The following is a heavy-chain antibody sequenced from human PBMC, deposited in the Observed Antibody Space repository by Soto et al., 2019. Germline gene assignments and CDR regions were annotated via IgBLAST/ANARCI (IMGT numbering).Heavy chain of an antibody. D-gene: IGHD2-15*01. CDR3: ARFNVVTESNGMDV. CDR2: INAGNGNT. Sequence: QVQLVQSGAEEKKPGASVKVSCKASGYTFTSYAMHWVRQAPGQRLEWMGWINAGNGNTKYSQKFQGRVTITRDTSASTAYMELSSLRTEDTAVYYCARFNVVTESNGMDVWGQGTTVTVSS. V-gene: IGHV1-3*05. CDR1: GYTFTSYA. J-gene: IGHJ6*02.